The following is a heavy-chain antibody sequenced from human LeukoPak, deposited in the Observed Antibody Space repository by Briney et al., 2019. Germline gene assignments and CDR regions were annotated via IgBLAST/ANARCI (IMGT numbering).Heavy chain of an antibody. D-gene: IGHD3-10*01. V-gene: IGHV4-34*01. CDR2: INHSGST. CDR3: ARSSGSYSAPFDY. CDR1: GGSFSGYY. Sequence: SETLSLTCAVYGGSFSGYYWSWIRQPPGKGLEWIGEINHSGSTNYNPSLKSRVTISVDTSKNQFSLKLSSVTAADSAVYYCARSSGSYSAPFDYWGQGTLVTVSS. J-gene: IGHJ4*02.